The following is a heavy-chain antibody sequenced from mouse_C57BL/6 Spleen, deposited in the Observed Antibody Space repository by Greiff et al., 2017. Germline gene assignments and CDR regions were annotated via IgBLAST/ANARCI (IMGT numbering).Heavy chain of an antibody. D-gene: IGHD3-3*01. CDR2: IDPSDSYT. V-gene: IGHV1-59*01. CDR3: ARSAGPYFDY. Sequence: VQLQQPGAELVRPGTSVKLSCKASGYTFTSYWMHWVKPRPGQGLEWIGVIDPSDSYTNYNQKFKGKATLTVDTSSSTAYMQLSSLTSEDSAVYYCARSAGPYFDYWGQGTTLTVSS. CDR1: GYTFTSYW. J-gene: IGHJ2*01.